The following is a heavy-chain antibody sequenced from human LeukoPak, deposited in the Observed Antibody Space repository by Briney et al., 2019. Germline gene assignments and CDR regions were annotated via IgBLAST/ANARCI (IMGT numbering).Heavy chain of an antibody. CDR1: GNSFTSYW. CDR2: IYPGDSHT. D-gene: IGHD3-9*01. CDR3: TRSPDIDILTGYSRYYFDY. Sequence: GESLKISCKGTGNSFTSYWIGWVRQIPGKGLGWMGGIYPGDSHTRYSPSFQGQGTISADKSISTAYLQWNSLKASDTAIYYCTRSPDIDILTGYSRYYFDYWAQGTLVTVSS. J-gene: IGHJ4*02. V-gene: IGHV5-51*01.